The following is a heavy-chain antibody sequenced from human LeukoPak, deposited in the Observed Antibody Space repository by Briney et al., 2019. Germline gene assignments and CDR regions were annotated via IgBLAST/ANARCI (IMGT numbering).Heavy chain of an antibody. V-gene: IGHV4-4*07. CDR2: IYTSGST. Sequence: PSETLSLTCTVSGGSISSYYWSWIRQPAGKGLEWIGRIYTSGSTNYNPSLKSRVTMSVDTSKNQFSLKLSSVTAADTAVYYCARGGTWSGLRAFDIWGQGTMVTVSS. D-gene: IGHD3-3*01. J-gene: IGHJ3*02. CDR1: GGSISSYY. CDR3: ARGGTWSGLRAFDI.